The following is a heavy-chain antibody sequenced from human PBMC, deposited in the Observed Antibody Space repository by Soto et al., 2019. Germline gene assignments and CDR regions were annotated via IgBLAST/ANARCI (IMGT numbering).Heavy chain of an antibody. D-gene: IGHD3-22*01. Sequence: QITLKESGPPLVKPTQTLTLTCTFSGFSLSTSGVGVGWIRQPPGKALEWLALIYWDDDKRYSPSLKSRLTITKDTSKNQVVLTMTNMDPVDTATYYCAHSPDAYDSSGYWPHDAFDIWGQGTMVTVSS. CDR3: AHSPDAYDSSGYWPHDAFDI. CDR2: IYWDDDK. J-gene: IGHJ3*02. V-gene: IGHV2-5*02. CDR1: GFSLSTSGVG.